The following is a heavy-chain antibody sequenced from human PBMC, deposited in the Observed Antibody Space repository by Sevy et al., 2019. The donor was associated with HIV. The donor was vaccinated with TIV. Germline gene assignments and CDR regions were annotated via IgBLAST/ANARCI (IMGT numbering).Heavy chain of an antibody. J-gene: IGHJ4*02. CDR3: AKTPFMDFWNDYYSLYFDF. CDR2: ISFSGSKT. D-gene: IGHD3-3*01. CDR1: GFNFNNYA. Sequence: GWSLRLSCAAAGFNFNNYAMTWVRQAPGKGLEWVSGISFSGSKTYYAESVKGRFSISRDPSKNTLYLQMNNVRVEDTAVYFCAKTPFMDFWNDYYSLYFDFWGQGTLVTVSS. V-gene: IGHV3-23*01.